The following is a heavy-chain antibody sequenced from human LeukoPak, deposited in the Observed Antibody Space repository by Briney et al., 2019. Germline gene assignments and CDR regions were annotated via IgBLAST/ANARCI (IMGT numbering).Heavy chain of an antibody. CDR2: INDSGRT. CDR1: GGSISNYY. Sequence: PSETLSLTCAVYGGSISNYYWSWIRQPPGKGMEWIGEINDSGRTNYNPSLMSRVTVSVDTSKKQFSLRLTSVTATDTAVYYCARRWNYGRNYYIDVWGNGATVSVSS. D-gene: IGHD1-7*01. CDR3: ARRWNYGRNYYIDV. V-gene: IGHV4-34*01. J-gene: IGHJ6*03.